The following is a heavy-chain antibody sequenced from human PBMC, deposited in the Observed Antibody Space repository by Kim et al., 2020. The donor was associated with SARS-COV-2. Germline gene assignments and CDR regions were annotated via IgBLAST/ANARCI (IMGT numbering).Heavy chain of an antibody. D-gene: IGHD3-10*01. Sequence: KGRFTISRDNSKNTLFLQMNSLRAEDTAVYYCAKKGRDYYGSGSYSKMDYWGQGTLVTVSS. V-gene: IGHV3-23*01. J-gene: IGHJ4*02. CDR3: AKKGRDYYGSGSYSKMDY.